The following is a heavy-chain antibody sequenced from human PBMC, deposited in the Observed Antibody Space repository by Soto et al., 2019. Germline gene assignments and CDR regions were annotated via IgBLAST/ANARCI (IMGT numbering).Heavy chain of an antibody. V-gene: IGHV1-18*01. CDR1: GYTFTSYA. D-gene: IGHD3-10*01. CDR2: IIAYNGNT. J-gene: IGHJ4*02. CDR3: ARGHPSNHYGSGSSFDT. Sequence: QVHLVQSGTEVKKPGTSMKVSCRASGYTFTSYAINWVRQAPGQGLEWVGRIIAYNGNTHSAQKLQGRVTMTIDTSTSTAYMELRSLRSDDTAVYYCARGHPSNHYGSGSSFDTWGQGTLLTVSA.